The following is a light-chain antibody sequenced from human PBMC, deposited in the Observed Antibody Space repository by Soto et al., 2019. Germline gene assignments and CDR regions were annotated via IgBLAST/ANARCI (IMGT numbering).Light chain of an antibody. V-gene: IGKV3-20*01. CDR3: QQYDGSVWT. CDR2: GAS. CDR1: QSVSSSF. J-gene: IGKJ1*01. Sequence: EIVLTQSPGTLSLSPGERATLSCRASQSVSSSFLAWYQQKPGQAPRLLIYGASNRATGIPDRFSGSGSGTDFTLTISRLEPEDFAVYYCQQYDGSVWTFGQGTKVEIK.